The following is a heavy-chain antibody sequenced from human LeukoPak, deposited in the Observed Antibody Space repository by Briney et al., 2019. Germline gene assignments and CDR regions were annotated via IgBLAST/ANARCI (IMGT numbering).Heavy chain of an antibody. V-gene: IGHV3-23*01. CDR3: AKAPGWLGYAVDYFDY. Sequence: PGGSLRLSCAASGFTFSSYAMSWVRQAPGKGLEWVSAISGSGGSTYYADSVKGRFTISRDNSKNTLYLQMNSLRAEDTAVYYCAKAPGWLGYAVDYFDYWGQGTLVTVSS. CDR1: GFTFSSYA. CDR2: ISGSGGST. J-gene: IGHJ4*02. D-gene: IGHD3-22*01.